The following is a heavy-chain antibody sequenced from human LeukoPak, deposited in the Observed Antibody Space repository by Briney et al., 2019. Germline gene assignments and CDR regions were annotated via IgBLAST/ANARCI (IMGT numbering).Heavy chain of an antibody. Sequence: GGSLRLSCAASGFTFSSYAMHWVRQAPGKGLEWVAVTSSDGNIKYYADSVKGRFTISRDNSKNTLYLQMNSLRGEDTGVYYCARDPVPTTARHFDYWGQGTLVTVSS. D-gene: IGHD1-1*01. CDR3: ARDPVPTTARHFDY. CDR2: TSSDGNIK. J-gene: IGHJ4*02. CDR1: GFTFSSYA. V-gene: IGHV3-30-3*01.